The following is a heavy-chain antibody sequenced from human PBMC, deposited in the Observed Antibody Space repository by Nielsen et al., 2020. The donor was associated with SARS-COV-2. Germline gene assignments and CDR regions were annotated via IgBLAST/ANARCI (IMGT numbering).Heavy chain of an antibody. CDR3: ARGSDEGLAL. V-gene: IGHV4-59*13. CDR2: IYDSGNT. J-gene: IGHJ4*02. Sequence: SETLSLTCTVYGAAISRYYWTWTRQPPEKGLEWIAYIYDSGNTNYNPSLKSPVTISVDTSRNQFSLKLTSVTAADTAVYYCARGSDEGLALWGQGTLVSVSS. D-gene: IGHD3-3*01. CDR1: GAAISRYY.